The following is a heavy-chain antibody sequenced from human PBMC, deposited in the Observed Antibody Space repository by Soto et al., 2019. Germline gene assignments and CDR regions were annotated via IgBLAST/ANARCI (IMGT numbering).Heavy chain of an antibody. CDR2: ISGSGGST. J-gene: IGHJ4*02. CDR3: AKDPGHSSGWSYYFDY. CDR1: GVSVSIYA. V-gene: IGHV3-23*01. D-gene: IGHD6-19*01. Sequence: AWSLGLSCGSSGVSVSIYAMSGVRQNTGKGLGWVSAISGSGGSTYYADSVKGRFTISRDNSKNTLYLQMNSLRAEDTAVYYCAKDPGHSSGWSYYFDYWGQGTLVTVSS.